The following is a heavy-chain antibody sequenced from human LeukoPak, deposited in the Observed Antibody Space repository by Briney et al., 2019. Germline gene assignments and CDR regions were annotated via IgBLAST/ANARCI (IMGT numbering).Heavy chain of an antibody. D-gene: IGHD1-26*01. CDR2: INHSGST. V-gene: IGHV4-34*01. CDR3: AREKPRAGSGSYYDLLSNKDAFDI. CDR1: GFTFSSTV. J-gene: IGHJ3*02. Sequence: GSLRLSCAASGFTFSSTVMTWVRQPPGKGLEWIGEINHSGSTNYNPSLKSRVTISVDTSKNQFSLKLSSVTAADTAVYYCAREKPRAGSGSYYDLLSNKDAFDIWGQGTMVTVSS.